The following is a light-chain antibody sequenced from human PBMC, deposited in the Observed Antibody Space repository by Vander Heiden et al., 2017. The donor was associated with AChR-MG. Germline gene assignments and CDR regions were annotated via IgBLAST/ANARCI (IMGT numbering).Light chain of an antibody. J-gene: IGKJ4*01. CDR2: KAS. Sequence: DIQMTQSPSTLSAFVGDRVTITCRASQSISNWLAWYQQKPGKAPKLLIYKASSLESGVPSRFSGSGSGTEFTLTISSLQPDDFATYYCQQSNSYPLTFGGGTKVEIK. CDR3: QQSNSYPLT. V-gene: IGKV1-5*03. CDR1: QSISNW.